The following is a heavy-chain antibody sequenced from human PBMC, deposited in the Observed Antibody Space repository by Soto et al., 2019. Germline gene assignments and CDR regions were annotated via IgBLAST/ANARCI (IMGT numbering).Heavy chain of an antibody. Sequence: QVQLQQWGAGLLKPSETLSLTCDVYDGSFSGYYWSWIRQPPGKGLQWLGEINHTGSTNYNPSLKGRVALSLDTCKSKFSLKLSSVTAAGTAVYYCARAGRGEAAGTCVEWYYGMYVWGQGTTVTVSS. CDR2: INHTGST. D-gene: IGHD6-13*01. V-gene: IGHV4-34*01. J-gene: IGHJ6*02. CDR3: ARAGRGEAAGTCVEWYYGMYV. CDR1: DGSFSGYY.